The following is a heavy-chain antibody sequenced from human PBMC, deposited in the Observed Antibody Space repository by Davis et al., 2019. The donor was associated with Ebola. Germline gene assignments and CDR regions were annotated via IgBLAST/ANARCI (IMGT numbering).Heavy chain of an antibody. CDR3: ARSRARSFDY. J-gene: IGHJ4*02. D-gene: IGHD6-6*01. CDR2: IGTAGDT. Sequence: GESLKISCAASGFTFSSYDMHWVRQATGKGLEWVSAIGTAGDTYYPGSVKGRFTISRENAKNSLYLQMNSLRAEDTAVYYCARSRARSFDYWGQGTLVTVSS. CDR1: GFTFSSYD. V-gene: IGHV3-13*01.